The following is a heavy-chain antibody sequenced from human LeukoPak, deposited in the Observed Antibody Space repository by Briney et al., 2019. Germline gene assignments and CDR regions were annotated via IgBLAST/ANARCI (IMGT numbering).Heavy chain of an antibody. CDR2: IYYSGST. J-gene: IGHJ4*02. CDR1: GGSISSNTYY. D-gene: IGHD2-15*01. CDR3: ARHRGCSGGTCYRYFDY. V-gene: IGHV4-39*01. Sequence: PSETLSLTCTVSGGSISSNTYYWGCIRQPPGKGLEWIGSIYYSGSTYYNPSLKSRATISVDTSTNQFSLKLTSVTAADTAVYYCARHRGCSGGTCYRYFDYWGQGTLVTVSS.